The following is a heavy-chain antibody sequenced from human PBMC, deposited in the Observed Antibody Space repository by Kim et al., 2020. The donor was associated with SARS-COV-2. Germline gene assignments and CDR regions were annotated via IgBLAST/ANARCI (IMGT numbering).Heavy chain of an antibody. J-gene: IGHJ5*02. Sequence: YPQNSKGRVTVTRDTPATTAYMELSSLTSKDTAVYYCAREGSGSYNWFDPWGQGTLVTVSS. CDR3: AREGSGSYNWFDP. D-gene: IGHD3-10*01. V-gene: IGHV1-3*01.